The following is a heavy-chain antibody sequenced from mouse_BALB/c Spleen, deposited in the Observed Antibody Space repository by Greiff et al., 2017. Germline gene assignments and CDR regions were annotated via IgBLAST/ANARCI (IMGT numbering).Heavy chain of an antibody. J-gene: IGHJ2*01. V-gene: IGHV5-6-5*01. Sequence: EVKLMESGGGLVKPGGSLKLSCAASGFTFSSYAMSWVRQNPEKRLEWVASISSGGSTYYPDSVKGRFTISRDNARNILYLQMSSLRSEDTAMYYCARGLSPYGPYYFDYWGQGTTLTGSS. D-gene: IGHD2-10*02. CDR2: ISSGGST. CDR3: ARGLSPYGPYYFDY. CDR1: GFTFSSYA.